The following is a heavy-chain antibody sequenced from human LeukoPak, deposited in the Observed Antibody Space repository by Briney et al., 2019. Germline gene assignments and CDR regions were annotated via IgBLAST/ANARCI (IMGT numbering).Heavy chain of an antibody. J-gene: IGHJ4*02. Sequence: GRSLRLSCVASGFPFSSYGMHWVRQAPGRGLEWVAVIWYDGSNKYYADSMKGRFTISRDNSKNTLYLQMNSLRAEDTGVYYCARAVGPFDYWGQGSLVTVSS. V-gene: IGHV3-33*01. CDR3: ARAVGPFDY. D-gene: IGHD1-26*01. CDR2: IWYDGSNK. CDR1: GFPFSSYG.